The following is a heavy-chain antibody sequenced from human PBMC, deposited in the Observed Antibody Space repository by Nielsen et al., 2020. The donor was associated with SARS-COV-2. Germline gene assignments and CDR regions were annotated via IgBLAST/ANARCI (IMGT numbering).Heavy chain of an antibody. CDR3: ARDPPYYYGSGSFSD. J-gene: IGHJ4*02. Sequence: ASVKVSCKASGYTFTSYYMHWVRQAPGQGLEWMGIINPSGGSTSYAQKFQGRVTITADESTSTAYMELSSLRSEDTAVYYCARDPPYYYGSGSFSDWGQGTLVTVSS. CDR1: GYTFTSYY. D-gene: IGHD3-10*01. CDR2: INPSGGST. V-gene: IGHV1-46*01.